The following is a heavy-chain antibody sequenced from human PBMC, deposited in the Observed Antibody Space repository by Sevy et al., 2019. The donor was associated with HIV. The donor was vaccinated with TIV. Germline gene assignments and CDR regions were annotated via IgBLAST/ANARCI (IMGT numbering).Heavy chain of an antibody. CDR3: ARDGDSSSSDPDYYYYGIDV. J-gene: IGHJ6*02. D-gene: IGHD6-6*01. CDR1: GFTFSSYA. CDR2: ISYDGSNK. V-gene: IGHV3-30-3*01. Sequence: GGSLRLSCAASGFTFSSYAMHWVRQAPGKGLEWVAVISYDGSNKYYADSVKGRFTISRDNSKNTLYLQMNSLRAEDTAVSYCARDGDSSSSDPDYYYYGIDVWGQGTTVTVSS.